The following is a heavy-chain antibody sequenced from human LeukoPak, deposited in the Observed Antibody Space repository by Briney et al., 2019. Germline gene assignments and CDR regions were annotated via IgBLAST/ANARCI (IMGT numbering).Heavy chain of an antibody. V-gene: IGHV4-39*07. D-gene: IGHD3-9*01. CDR1: GGSISSSSYY. Sequence: PSETLSLTCTVSGGSISSSSYYWGWIRQPPGKGLEWIGSIYYRENTYYNPSLESRVTISVDTSKNHFSLRLSSVTAADTAVYYCARGLDYDILIGASNFDYWGQGTLVTVSS. J-gene: IGHJ4*02. CDR2: IYYRENT. CDR3: ARGLDYDILIGASNFDY.